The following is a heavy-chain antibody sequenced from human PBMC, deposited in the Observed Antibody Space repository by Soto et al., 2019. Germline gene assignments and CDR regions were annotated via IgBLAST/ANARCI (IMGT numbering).Heavy chain of an antibody. CDR1: GDSVSSNSAA. D-gene: IGHD3-3*01. CDR3: ARVYYDFWSDYEDYYRMDV. J-gene: IGHJ6*02. CDR2: TYYRSKWYN. V-gene: IGHV6-1*01. Sequence: SRTLSLTCAISGDSVSSNSAAWNWIRQSPSRGLEWLGRTYYRSKWYNDYAVSVKSRITINPDTSKNQFSLQLNSVTPEDTAVYYCARVYYDFWSDYEDYYRMDVWGQGTTVTVSS.